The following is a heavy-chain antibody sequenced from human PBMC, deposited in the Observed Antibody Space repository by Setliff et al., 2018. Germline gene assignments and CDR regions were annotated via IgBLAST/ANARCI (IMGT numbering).Heavy chain of an antibody. J-gene: IGHJ4*02. CDR2: ISPGGST. D-gene: IGHD2-15*01. CDR1: GTRGSFSGYY. Sequence: SETLSLTCGVFGTRGSFSGYYWSWIRQPPGKGLEWVGEISPGGSTIYNPALRSRVTMSVDTSKNRFSLNLTSVTAADTAVYYCATSGFCSAGSCYSFDDWGQGALVTVSS. CDR3: ATSGFCSAGSCYSFDD. V-gene: IGHV4-34*01.